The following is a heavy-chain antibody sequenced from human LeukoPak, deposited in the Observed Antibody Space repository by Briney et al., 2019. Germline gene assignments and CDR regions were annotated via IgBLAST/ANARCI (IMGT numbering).Heavy chain of an antibody. CDR2: IKQDGSEK. CDR1: GFTFSSSW. Sequence: PGGSLRLSCAASGFTFSSSWMSWVRQAPGKGLEWVANIKQDGSEKYYVDSVKGRFTISRDNAKNSLYLQMNSLRAEDTAVYYCARSGHYDGSAYDAFDMWGQGTMVTVSS. CDR3: ARSGHYDGSAYDAFDM. J-gene: IGHJ3*02. V-gene: IGHV3-7*01. D-gene: IGHD3-22*01.